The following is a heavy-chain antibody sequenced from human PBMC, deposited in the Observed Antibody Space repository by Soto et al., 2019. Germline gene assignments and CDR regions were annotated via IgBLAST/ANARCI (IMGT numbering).Heavy chain of an antibody. CDR1: GGCLTGSY. CDR3: ERMVITLEGESLYHYYGMDV. D-gene: IGHD3-22*01. CDR2: IDPSGST. Sequence: SKTVSIGCAVHGGCLTGSYCTCVGLPLGKGLEWIGEIDPSGSTNYNPSLKSRVTISVDTSKNQVSMKLRSVTAADTGVYYCERMVITLEGESLYHYYGMDVWGQGTTVT. J-gene: IGHJ6*02. V-gene: IGHV4-34*01.